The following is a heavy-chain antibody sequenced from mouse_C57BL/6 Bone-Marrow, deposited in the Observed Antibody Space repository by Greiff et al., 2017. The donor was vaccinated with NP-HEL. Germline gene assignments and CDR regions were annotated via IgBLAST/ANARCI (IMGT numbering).Heavy chain of an antibody. D-gene: IGHD1-1*01. Sequence: VQLQQSGAELVKPGASVKLSCKASGYTFTSYWMQWVKQRPGQGLEWIGEIDPSDSYTNYNLKFKGKATLTVDTSSSTAYMQLSSLTSEDSAVYYCARWGYYGSYWYFDVWGTGTTVTVSS. CDR2: IDPSDSYT. CDR1: GYTFTSYW. J-gene: IGHJ1*03. V-gene: IGHV1-50*01. CDR3: ARWGYYGSYWYFDV.